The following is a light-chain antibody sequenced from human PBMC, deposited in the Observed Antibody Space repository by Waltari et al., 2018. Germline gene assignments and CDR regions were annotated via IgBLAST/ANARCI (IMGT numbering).Light chain of an antibody. J-gene: IGLJ2*01. CDR3: AAWDDSLNGVI. CDR1: SSNIGNHA. Sequence: QFVLTQPPSVSEAPRQRVTITCSGSSSNIGNHAVTWYQQVPGKAPKLLIDYDDRRPHGVSDRFAGSKSSTSASLAISGLQSEDEAEYYCAAWDDSLNGVIFGGGTKVTVL. CDR2: YDD. V-gene: IGLV1-36*01.